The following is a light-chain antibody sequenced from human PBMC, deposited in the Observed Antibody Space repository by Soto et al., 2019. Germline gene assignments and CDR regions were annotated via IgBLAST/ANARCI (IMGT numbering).Light chain of an antibody. CDR2: GNG. CDR3: QSYDSTLSGVI. CDR1: RSNIGAGYD. V-gene: IGLV1-40*01. Sequence: QAVVTQPPSVSGAPGQRGTISSTGSRSNIGAGYDVHWYQHLPGRAPKLLVSGNGDRPSGVPDRFSVSKSGPSASLAITGLQADDEAEYYCQSYDSTLSGVIFGGGTKLTVL. J-gene: IGLJ2*01.